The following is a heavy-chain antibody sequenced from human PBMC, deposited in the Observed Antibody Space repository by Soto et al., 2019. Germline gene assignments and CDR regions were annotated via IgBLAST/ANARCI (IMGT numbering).Heavy chain of an antibody. Sequence: GSLRLSCAASGFTVSSNYMSWVRQAPGKGLEWVSVIYSGGSTYYADSVKGRFTISRDNSKNTLYLQMNSLRGDDMAVYYCTGEVASGYWGQGTLVTVSS. J-gene: IGHJ4*02. CDR3: TGEVASGY. V-gene: IGHV3-53*05. CDR1: GFTVSSNY. CDR2: IYSGGST. D-gene: IGHD2-8*02.